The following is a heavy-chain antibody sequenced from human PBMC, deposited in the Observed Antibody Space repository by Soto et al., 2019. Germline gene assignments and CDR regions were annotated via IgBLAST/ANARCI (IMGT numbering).Heavy chain of an antibody. CDR2: TSYDGRNK. D-gene: IGHD6-19*01. V-gene: IGHV3-30*18. CDR1: GFTFSSFG. CDR3: AKASSAYSSGWYADY. J-gene: IGHJ4*02. Sequence: QVQLVESGGDVVQPGRSLRLSCEASGFTFSSFGMHWVRQGPGKGLEWVAVTSYDGRNKNYADSVKGRFTISRDNSKNTLYLQMSSLRGDDSAVYYCAKASSAYSSGWYADYWGQGTLVTVSS.